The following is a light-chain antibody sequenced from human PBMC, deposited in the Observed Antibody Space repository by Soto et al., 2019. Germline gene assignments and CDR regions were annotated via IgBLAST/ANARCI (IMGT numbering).Light chain of an antibody. CDR2: GAS. CDR1: EDIRTS. CDR3: QHYNNPPPFT. V-gene: IGKV1-33*01. J-gene: IGKJ3*01. Sequence: DIQMTQSPSSLSASVGARVSITCQASEDIRTSLSWFQHKQGRAPKLLIYGASYLETGVTSRFRGSRSGTDFTLTISSLQPQDIATYYCQHYNNPPPFTFGPGTIVDI.